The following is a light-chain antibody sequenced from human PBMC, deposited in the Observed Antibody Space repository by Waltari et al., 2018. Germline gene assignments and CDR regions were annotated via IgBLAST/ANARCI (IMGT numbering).Light chain of an antibody. Sequence: ETVLAQSPGTLCLSLGDSATLSCRASQSVSRDYLAWYQQKPGQAPRLLIYGASSRATGIPARFSGSGSGTDFTLTITRLEPEDFAVYYCQQYGSSPLTFGGGTKVDIK. CDR3: QQYGSSPLT. CDR1: QSVSRDY. V-gene: IGKV3-20*01. J-gene: IGKJ4*01. CDR2: GAS.